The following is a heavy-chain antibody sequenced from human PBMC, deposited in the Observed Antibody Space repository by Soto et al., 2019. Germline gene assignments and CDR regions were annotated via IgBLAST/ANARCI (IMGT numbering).Heavy chain of an antibody. V-gene: IGHV1-2*06. CDR1: GYTFTAYY. J-gene: IGHJ1*01. Sequence: QVQLVQSGTAVKTPGASVKVSCKTSGYTFTAYYVHWVRHAPGQGLEWMGRINPNTGVTLYSRRFQDRVTMTTNTSISTAFMDLSRRTSDDTALYYCARDYCGSGSETEFWGQGTLVTVSS. CDR3: ARDYCGSGSETEF. CDR2: INPNTGVT. D-gene: IGHD3-10*01.